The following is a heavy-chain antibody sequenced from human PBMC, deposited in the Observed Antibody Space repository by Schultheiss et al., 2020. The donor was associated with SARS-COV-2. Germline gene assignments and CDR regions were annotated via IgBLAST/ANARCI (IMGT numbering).Heavy chain of an antibody. D-gene: IGHD3-3*01. CDR3: AKAPLFGVVIDAFDI. J-gene: IGHJ3*02. CDR2: INHSGST. CDR1: GGSFSGYY. Sequence: SETLSLTCAVYGGSFSGYYWSWIRQPPGKGLEWIGEINHSGSTNYNPSLKSRVTISVDTSKNQFSLQLNSVTTEDTALYYCAKAPLFGVVIDAFDIWGQGTMVTVSS. V-gene: IGHV4-34*01.